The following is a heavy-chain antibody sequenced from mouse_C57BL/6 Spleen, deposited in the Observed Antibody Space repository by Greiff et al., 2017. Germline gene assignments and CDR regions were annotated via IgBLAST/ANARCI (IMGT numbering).Heavy chain of an antibody. CDR3: VRPLPGYGSSYDYAMDY. V-gene: IGHV10-1*01. CDR1: GFSFNTYA. CDR2: IRSKSNNYAT. J-gene: IGHJ4*01. Sequence: EVQLVESGGGLVQPKGSLKLSCAASGFSFNTYAMNWVRQAPGKGLEWVARIRSKSNNYATYYADSVKDRFTISRDDSESMLYLQMNNLKTEDTAMYYCVRPLPGYGSSYDYAMDYWGQGTSVTVSS. D-gene: IGHD1-1*01.